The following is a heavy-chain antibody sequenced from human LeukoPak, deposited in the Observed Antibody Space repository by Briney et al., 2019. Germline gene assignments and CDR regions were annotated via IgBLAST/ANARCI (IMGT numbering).Heavy chain of an antibody. CDR1: GGSIRSYY. J-gene: IGHJ6*03. D-gene: IGHD5-18*01. V-gene: IGHV4-4*07. CDR3: AREKAMDTPYYYYYMDV. CDR2: IYTSGST. Sequence: PSETLSLTCTVSGGSIRSYYRSWIRQPAGKGLEWIGRIYTSGSTNYNPSLKSRVTMSVDTSKNQFSLKLSSVTAADTAVYYCAREKAMDTPYYYYYMDVWGKGTTVTVSS.